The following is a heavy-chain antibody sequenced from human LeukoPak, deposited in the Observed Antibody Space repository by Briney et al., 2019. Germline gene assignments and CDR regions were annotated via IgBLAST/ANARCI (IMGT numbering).Heavy chain of an antibody. D-gene: IGHD1-26*01. J-gene: IGHJ6*02. CDR1: GGSISSSSYY. CDR3: ARGRGL. CDR2: IYYSGST. V-gene: IGHV4-39*01. Sequence: SETLSLTCTVSGGSISSSSYYWGWIRQPPGKGLEWIGSIYYSGSTYYNPSLKSRVTISVDTAKNQFSLKLRSVTAADTAVYYCARGRGLWGRGTTVTVSS.